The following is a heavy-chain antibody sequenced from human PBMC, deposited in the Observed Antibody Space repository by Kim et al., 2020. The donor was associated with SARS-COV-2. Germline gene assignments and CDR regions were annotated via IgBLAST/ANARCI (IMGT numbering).Heavy chain of an antibody. Sequence: YADSVKGRFTISRDNSKNTLYLQMNSLRAEDTAVYYCAKDHGYSYGHFDYWGQGTLVTVSS. J-gene: IGHJ4*02. D-gene: IGHD5-18*01. CDR3: AKDHGYSYGHFDY. V-gene: IGHV3-30*02.